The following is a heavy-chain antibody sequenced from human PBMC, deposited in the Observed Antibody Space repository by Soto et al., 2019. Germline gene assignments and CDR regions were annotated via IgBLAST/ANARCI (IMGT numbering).Heavy chain of an antibody. Sequence: EVQLLESGGGLVQPGGSLRLSCVGSGFTFFNYAMNWVRQTPGKGLVWVSGISGGGDRTFDADSVKGRFTISRDNSKNTVNLQMNSLRPDDTAVYYCARKVLGSTSRPDWWYFDLWGRGTLVTVSS. V-gene: IGHV3-23*01. D-gene: IGHD2-2*01. J-gene: IGHJ2*01. CDR2: ISGGGDRT. CDR3: ARKVLGSTSRPDWWYFDL. CDR1: GFTFFNYA.